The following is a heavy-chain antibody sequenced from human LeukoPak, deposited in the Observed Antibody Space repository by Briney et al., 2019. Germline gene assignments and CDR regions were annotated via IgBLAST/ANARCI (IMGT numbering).Heavy chain of an antibody. CDR1: GGSISSSSYY. V-gene: IGHV4-39*07. Sequence: SETLSLTCTVSGGSISSSSYYWGWIRQPPGKGLEWIGSIYYSGSTYYNPCLKSRVTISVDTSKNQFSLKLSSVTAADTAVYYCARANYYDSSGYRGAFDIWGQGTMVTVSS. CDR3: ARANYYDSSGYRGAFDI. D-gene: IGHD3-22*01. J-gene: IGHJ3*02. CDR2: IYYSGST.